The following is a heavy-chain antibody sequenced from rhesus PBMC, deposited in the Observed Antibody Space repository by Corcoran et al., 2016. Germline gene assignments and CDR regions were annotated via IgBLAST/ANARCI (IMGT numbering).Heavy chain of an antibody. CDR3: ARGLYGMRGGLDS. D-gene: IGHD4-29*01. J-gene: IGHJ6*01. Sequence: QVQLQESGPGLVKPSETLSLTCAVSGGSISSSYYYWSWIRQAPGKGLEWIGYISYSGRPRYNPSLQRRFAMSRDTSKNPFSLKLSSVTAADTAVYYWARGLYGMRGGLDSWGQGVVVTVSS. CDR1: GGSISSSYYY. CDR2: ISYSGRP. V-gene: IGHV4-122*02.